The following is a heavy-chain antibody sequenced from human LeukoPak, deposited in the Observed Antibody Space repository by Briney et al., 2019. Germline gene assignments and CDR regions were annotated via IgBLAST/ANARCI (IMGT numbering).Heavy chain of an antibody. Sequence: SETLSLTCAVYGGSFSGYYWSWIRQPPGKGLEWIGDIYYTGSTNYNPSLMSRVTISVDTSKTQFSLKLTSVTAADTAVYYCARTSWLQSSFYFDYWGQGTLVTVSS. J-gene: IGHJ4*02. CDR1: GGSFSGYY. D-gene: IGHD5-24*01. V-gene: IGHV4-34*01. CDR2: IYYTGST. CDR3: ARTSWLQSSFYFDY.